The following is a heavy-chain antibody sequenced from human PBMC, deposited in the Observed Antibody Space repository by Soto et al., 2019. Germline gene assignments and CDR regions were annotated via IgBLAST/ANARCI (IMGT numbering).Heavy chain of an antibody. D-gene: IGHD1-26*01. J-gene: IGHJ2*01. V-gene: IGHV1-69*02. CDR2: IIPVLDLT. CDR1: GGTFTDYT. Sequence: QVQLVQSGAEVKKPGSSVKVSCKASGGTFTDYTITWLRQAPGQGLEWMGRIIPVLDLTNYAQKFQGRVTITADKSTTTSYMELSGLTSEDTAVYYCAKKLGPSAFELWGRGTLVTVSS. CDR3: AKKLGPSAFEL.